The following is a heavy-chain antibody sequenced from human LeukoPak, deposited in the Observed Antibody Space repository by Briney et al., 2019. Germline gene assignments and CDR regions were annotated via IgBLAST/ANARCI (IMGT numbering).Heavy chain of an antibody. CDR3: APNWNLDY. CDR1: DITFSSYA. J-gene: IGHJ4*02. Sequence: GGSLRLSCAASDITFSSYAMSWVRQAPGKGLEWVSAISASGGSTYYADSVKGRFTISRDNSKNTLYLQMNSLRAEDTAIYYCAPNWNLDYWGQGSLVTVSS. D-gene: IGHD1-1*01. CDR2: ISASGGST. V-gene: IGHV3-23*01.